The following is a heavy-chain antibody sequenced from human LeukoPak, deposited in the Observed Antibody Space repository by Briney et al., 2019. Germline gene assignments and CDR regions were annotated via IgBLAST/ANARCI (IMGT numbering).Heavy chain of an antibody. CDR3: ARDAKTTVTPGFYYYMDV. CDR2: ISYDGSNK. J-gene: IGHJ6*03. V-gene: IGHV3-30-3*01. Sequence: GALRLSCEAAGFSFTTYYMHWVRLAPGKGLEGVAVISYDGSNKYYADSVKGRFTISRDNSKNTLYLQMNSLRAEDTAVYYCARDAKTTVTPGFYYYMDVWGKGTTVTVSS. CDR1: GFSFTTYY. D-gene: IGHD4-11*01.